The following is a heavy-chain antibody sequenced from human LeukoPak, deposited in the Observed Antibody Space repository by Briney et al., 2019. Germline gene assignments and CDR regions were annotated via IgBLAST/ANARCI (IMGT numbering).Heavy chain of an antibody. Sequence: PGGSLRLSCAAAGFTFSTYGMHWVRQAPGKGLEWVAFIRYDGSNKDYADSVKGRFTISRDNSKSTLYLQMNSLRAEDTAVYYCARGGGVNYDILTGWVSESPTFDYWGQGTLVTVSS. V-gene: IGHV3-30*02. CDR1: GFTFSTYG. CDR3: ARGGGVNYDILTGWVSESPTFDY. D-gene: IGHD3-9*01. CDR2: IRYDGSNK. J-gene: IGHJ4*02.